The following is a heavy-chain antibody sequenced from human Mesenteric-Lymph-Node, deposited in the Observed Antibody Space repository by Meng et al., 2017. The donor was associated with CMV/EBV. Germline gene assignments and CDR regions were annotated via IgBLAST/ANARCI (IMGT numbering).Heavy chain of an antibody. J-gene: IGHJ5*02. CDR1: GFTVSNNY. D-gene: IGHD3-10*01. CDR3: GKDLVYFHSGTYSWFDP. Sequence: GESLKISCAASGFTVSNNYMSWVRQAPGKGLEWVSVIYSGGSAFHADSVKGRFAISRDNSKNTLYLQMNSLRAEDTAVYYCGKDLVYFHSGTYSWFDPWGQGTLVTVSS. V-gene: IGHV3-53*05. CDR2: IYSGGSA.